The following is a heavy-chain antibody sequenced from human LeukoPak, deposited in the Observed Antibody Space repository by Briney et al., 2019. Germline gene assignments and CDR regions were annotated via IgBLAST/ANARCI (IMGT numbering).Heavy chain of an antibody. CDR2: IYYSGST. J-gene: IGHJ4*02. V-gene: IGHV4-59*08. CDR3: ATYGENGY. Sequence: SETLSLTCTGSGGSITDYYWRWIRQPPGKGLEWIGYIYYSGSTNYNPSLKSRVTISVDPSKNQFSLKLSSVTAADTAVYYCATYGENGYWGQWTLVTVSS. CDR1: GGSITDYY. D-gene: IGHD4-17*01.